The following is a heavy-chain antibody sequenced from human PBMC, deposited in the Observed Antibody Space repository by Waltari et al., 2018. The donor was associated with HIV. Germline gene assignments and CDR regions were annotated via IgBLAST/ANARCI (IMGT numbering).Heavy chain of an antibody. CDR3: ARRDAARPTLDYFDY. CDR2: IYPGDSDT. CDR1: GYSFTSYW. V-gene: IGHV5-51*01. D-gene: IGHD6-6*01. Sequence: EVQLVQSGAEVKKPGESLKISCKGSGYSFTSYWIGWVSPSPGKGLEWMGIIYPGDSDTRYSPSFQGQVTISADKSISTAYLQWSSLKASDTAMYYCARRDAARPTLDYFDYWGQGTLVTVSS. J-gene: IGHJ4*02.